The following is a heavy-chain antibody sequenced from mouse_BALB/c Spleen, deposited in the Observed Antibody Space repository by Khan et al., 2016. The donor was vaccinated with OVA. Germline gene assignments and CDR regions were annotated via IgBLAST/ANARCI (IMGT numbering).Heavy chain of an antibody. CDR1: GFSLTNYG. V-gene: IGHV2-9*02. Sequence: QVQLKESGPGLVAPSQSLSIICTVSGFSLTNYGVHWVRQPPGKGLEWLGVMWAGGSTNYNSALMSRLSISIDNSKSQVFLKMNSLQTDDTAMYYGARPYYGGAWFAYWGQGTLVTVSA. D-gene: IGHD1-1*02. CDR2: MWAGGST. CDR3: ARPYYGGAWFAY. J-gene: IGHJ3*01.